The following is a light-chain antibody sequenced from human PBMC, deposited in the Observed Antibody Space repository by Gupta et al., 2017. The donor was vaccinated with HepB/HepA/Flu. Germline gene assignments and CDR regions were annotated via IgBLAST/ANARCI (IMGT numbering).Light chain of an antibody. CDR2: RSN. CDR1: SSNIESNS. CDR3: AAWDDDLNGVV. Sequence: QSVLTQSPSASGTPGQRVTISCFGSSSNIESNSVTWYQQLPGTAPKLLMFRSNQRPPGTPDRFSGSKSVTSASLAIGGLRSEDEAVYYCAAWDDDLNGVVFGGGTRLTVL. V-gene: IGLV1-47*01. J-gene: IGLJ2*01.